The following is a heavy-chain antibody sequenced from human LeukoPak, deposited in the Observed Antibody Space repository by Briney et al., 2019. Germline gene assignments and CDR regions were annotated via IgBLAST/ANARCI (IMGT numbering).Heavy chain of an antibody. V-gene: IGHV3-7*04. Sequence: GGSLRLSCAASGFTFSSYWMSWVRQAPGKGLEWVANIKQDGSEEYYVDSVKGRFTISRDNAKNSLYLQMNSLRAEDTAVYYCARGIAARKFDYWGQGTLVTVSS. CDR2: IKQDGSEE. CDR3: ARGIAARKFDY. D-gene: IGHD6-6*01. CDR1: GFTFSSYW. J-gene: IGHJ4*02.